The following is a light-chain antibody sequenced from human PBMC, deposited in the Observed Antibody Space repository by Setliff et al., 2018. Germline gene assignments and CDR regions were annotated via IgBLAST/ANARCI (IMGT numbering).Light chain of an antibody. J-gene: IGLJ2*01. V-gene: IGLV2-14*01. CDR3: NSYTTSGIIL. CDR1: IADVGYLNY. Sequence: ALAQPASVSGSPGQSITISCTGTIADVGYLNYVSWYQQHPGKAPKLIIYEVATRASGVSDRFSGSKSGSTASLTISGVQTEDEADYYCNSYTTSGIILFGGGTKVTVL. CDR2: EVA.